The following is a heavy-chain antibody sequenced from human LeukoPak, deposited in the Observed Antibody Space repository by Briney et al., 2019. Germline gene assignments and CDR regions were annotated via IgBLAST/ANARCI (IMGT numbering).Heavy chain of an antibody. V-gene: IGHV3-11*01. CDR2: ISTGGSTI. D-gene: IGHD3-10*01. J-gene: IGHJ4*02. CDR3: AKIHYFGSGSPDY. Sequence: PGGSLRLSCAASGFTFSDYSMSWIRQAPGKGLEWVSYISTGGSTIYYADSVKGRFTISRDNSKNTLYLQMNSLRAEDTAVYYCAKIHYFGSGSPDYWGQGTLVTVSS. CDR1: GFTFSDYS.